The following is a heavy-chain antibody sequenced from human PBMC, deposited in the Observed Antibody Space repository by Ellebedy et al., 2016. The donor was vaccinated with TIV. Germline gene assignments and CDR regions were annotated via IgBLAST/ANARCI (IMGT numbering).Heavy chain of an antibody. Sequence: MPSETLSLTCAVSGGSVKRSHWWSWVRQAPGKGLEWIGETDNTGATNYNPSLMRRVTVSLDESRSHFSLKLNSVTASDTAVYYCARTRHHRYSSGWALWFDSWGQGTLVTVSS. CDR2: TDNTGAT. CDR3: ARTRHHRYSSGWALWFDS. D-gene: IGHD6-19*01. CDR1: GGSVKRSHW. V-gene: IGHV4-4*02. J-gene: IGHJ5*01.